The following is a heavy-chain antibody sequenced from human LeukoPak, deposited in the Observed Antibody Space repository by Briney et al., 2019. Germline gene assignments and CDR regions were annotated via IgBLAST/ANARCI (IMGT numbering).Heavy chain of an antibody. CDR3: ARVDYDSSGYYAWYFDL. J-gene: IGHJ2*01. V-gene: IGHV4-59*01. Sequence: SETLFLTCTVSGGSISSYYWSWSRQPPGKGLELIGYIYYSGSTNYNPSLKSRVTISVDTSKNQFSLKLSSVTAADKAVYYRARVDYDSSGYYAWYFDLWGRGTLVTVSS. CDR2: IYYSGST. CDR1: GGSISSYY. D-gene: IGHD3-22*01.